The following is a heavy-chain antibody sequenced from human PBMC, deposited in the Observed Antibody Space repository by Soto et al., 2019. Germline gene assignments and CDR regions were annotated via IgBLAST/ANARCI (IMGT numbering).Heavy chain of an antibody. CDR3: AREKDCSGGSCWSYYYYYGMDV. J-gene: IGHJ6*02. CDR1: GFTFSDYY. D-gene: IGHD2-15*01. CDR2: ISSSSSYT. Sequence: GGSLRLSCAASGFTFSDYYMSWIRQAPGKGLEWVSYISSSSSYTNYADSVKGRFTISRDNAKNSLYLQMNSLRAEDTAVYYCAREKDCSGGSCWSYYYYYGMDVWGQGTTVTVSS. V-gene: IGHV3-11*06.